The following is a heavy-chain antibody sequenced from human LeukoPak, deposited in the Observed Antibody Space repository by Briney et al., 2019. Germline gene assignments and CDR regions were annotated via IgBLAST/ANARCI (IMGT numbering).Heavy chain of an antibody. J-gene: IGHJ4*02. D-gene: IGHD5-12*01. CDR1: GYTFTSYD. CDR3: ARELGYSGYDFADY. Sequence: ASVKVSCKASGYTFTSYDINWVRQATGQGLEWMGWMNPNSGNTGYAQKFQGRVTMTRNTSISTAYMELSSLRSEDTAVYYCARELGYSGYDFADYWGRGTLVTVSS. V-gene: IGHV1-8*01. CDR2: MNPNSGNT.